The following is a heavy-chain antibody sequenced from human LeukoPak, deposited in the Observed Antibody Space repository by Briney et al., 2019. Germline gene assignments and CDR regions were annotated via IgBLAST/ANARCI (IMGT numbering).Heavy chain of an antibody. CDR2: ISSNGGST. Sequence: GGSLRLSCAASGFTFSSYAMHWVRQAPGKGLEYVSAISSNGGSTYYANSVKGRFTISRDNSKNTLYLQMGSLRAEDMAVYYCARFRSGSYDYWGQGTLVTVSS. CDR3: ARFRSGSYDY. CDR1: GFTFSSYA. J-gene: IGHJ4*02. V-gene: IGHV3-64*01. D-gene: IGHD3-10*01.